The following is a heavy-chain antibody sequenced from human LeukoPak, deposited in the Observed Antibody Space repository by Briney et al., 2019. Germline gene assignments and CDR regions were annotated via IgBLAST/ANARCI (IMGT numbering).Heavy chain of an antibody. CDR3: AREKVVIAATHYYGMDV. CDR2: TYYRSKWYS. J-gene: IGHJ6*02. CDR1: GDRVSTNNAA. V-gene: IGHV6-1*01. Sequence: SQTLSLTCAISGDRVSTNNAAWSWIRQSPSRDLEWLGRTYYRSKWYSYYAGSVKSRIIFNPDTSKNQFSLQLNSVTPEDTAVYYCAREKVVIAATHYYGMDVWGQGTTVTVSS. D-gene: IGHD2-15*01.